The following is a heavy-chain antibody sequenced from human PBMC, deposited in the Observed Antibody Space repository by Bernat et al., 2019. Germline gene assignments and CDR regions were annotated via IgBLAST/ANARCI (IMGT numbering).Heavy chain of an antibody. V-gene: IGHV4-31*03. D-gene: IGHD3-22*01. CDR3: ARDLKNYYDSSGYYGWYCDL. J-gene: IGHJ2*01. CDR2: IYYSGST. Sequence: QVQLQESGPGLVKPSQTLSLTCTVSGGSISSGGYYWSWIRQHPGKGLEWIGYIYYSGSTYYNPSLKSRVTISVDTSKNQFSLKLSSVTAADTAVYYCARDLKNYYDSSGYYGWYCDLWGRGTLVTVSS. CDR1: GGSISSGGYY.